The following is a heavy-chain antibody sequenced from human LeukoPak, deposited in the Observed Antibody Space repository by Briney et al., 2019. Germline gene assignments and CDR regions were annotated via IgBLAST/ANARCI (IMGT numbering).Heavy chain of an antibody. J-gene: IGHJ6*02. CDR1: GYTFTSYY. CDR2: IDPRGGGT. CDR3: ATWGSSSSPLPSMDV. V-gene: IGHV1-46*01. D-gene: IGHD6-13*01. Sequence: ASVTVSCKASGYTFTSYYIHWVRRAPGQGLEWMGIIDPRGGGTTYAQNFQGRVTMTRDTSTGTVYMELSSLTSEDTAVYYCATWGSSSSPLPSMDVWGQGTTVIVSS.